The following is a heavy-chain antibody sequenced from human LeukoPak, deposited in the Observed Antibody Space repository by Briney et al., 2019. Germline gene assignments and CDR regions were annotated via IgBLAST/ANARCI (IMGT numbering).Heavy chain of an antibody. Sequence: GGSLRLSCAASGFTFSSYAMHWVRQAPGKGLEWVAVISYDGSNKYYADSVKGRFTISRDNSKNTLYLQMNSLRAEDTAVYYCARYQEYSSSSSSFDYWGQGTLVTVSS. V-gene: IGHV3-30-3*01. CDR2: ISYDGSNK. CDR3: ARYQEYSSSSSSFDY. J-gene: IGHJ4*02. CDR1: GFTFSSYA. D-gene: IGHD6-6*01.